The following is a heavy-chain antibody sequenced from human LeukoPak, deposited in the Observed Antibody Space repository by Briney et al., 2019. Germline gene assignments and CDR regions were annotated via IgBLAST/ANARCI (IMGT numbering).Heavy chain of an antibody. V-gene: IGHV1-8*01. CDR3: ATPSSCWFGEGMDV. J-gene: IGHJ6*02. CDR2: MNPNSGNT. Sequence: ASVKVSCKASGYTFTSYDINWVRQATGQGLEWMGWMNPNSGNTGYAQKFQGRVTMTRNTSISTAYMELSSLRSEDTAVYYCATPSSCWFGEGMDVWGQGTTVTVSS. CDR1: GYTFTSYD. D-gene: IGHD6-19*01.